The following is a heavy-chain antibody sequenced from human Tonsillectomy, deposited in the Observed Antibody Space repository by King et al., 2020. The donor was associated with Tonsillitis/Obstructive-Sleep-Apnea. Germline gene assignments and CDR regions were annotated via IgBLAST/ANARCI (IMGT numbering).Heavy chain of an antibody. Sequence: VQLVESGGGLVQPGGSLRLSCAASGFTFSSYDMNWVRQAPGKGLEWVSYISSSGSTIYYADSVKGRFTISRDNAKNSLYLQMNSLRAEDTAVYYCAKVVVIMPDAFDTWGQGTMVTVSS. J-gene: IGHJ3*02. D-gene: IGHD3-22*01. CDR3: AKVVVIMPDAFDT. V-gene: IGHV3-48*03. CDR2: ISSSGSTI. CDR1: GFTFSSYD.